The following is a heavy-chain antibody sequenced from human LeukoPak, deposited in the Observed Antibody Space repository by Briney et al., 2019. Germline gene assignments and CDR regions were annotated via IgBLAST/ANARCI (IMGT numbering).Heavy chain of an antibody. D-gene: IGHD3-10*01. V-gene: IGHV4-4*02. Sequence: SGTLSLTCSVSGDDISSSNWWTWVRQPPQKGLEWIGEVYHSGSTNYNPSLKNRIYMSVDKSQNRFSLRLTSVTAADTAVYFCARVSGSGLYFKSFDPWGQGTLVIVSS. CDR2: VYHSGST. J-gene: IGHJ5*01. CDR1: GDDISSSNW. CDR3: ARVSGSGLYFKSFDP.